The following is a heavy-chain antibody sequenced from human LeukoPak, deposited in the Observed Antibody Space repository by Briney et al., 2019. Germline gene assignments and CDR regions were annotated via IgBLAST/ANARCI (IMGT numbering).Heavy chain of an antibody. J-gene: IGHJ4*02. V-gene: IGHV1-18*01. CDR2: ISACNGNT. CDR3: ARHGRFRSSTSSFDY. Sequence: ASVEVSCKASGYTFTSYGISWVRQAPGQGLERMGWISACNGNTNYAQKLQGRVTMTTDTSTSTAYMELRSLRSDDTAVYYCARHGRFRSSTSSFDYWGQGTLVTVSS. CDR1: GYTFTSYG. D-gene: IGHD2-2*01.